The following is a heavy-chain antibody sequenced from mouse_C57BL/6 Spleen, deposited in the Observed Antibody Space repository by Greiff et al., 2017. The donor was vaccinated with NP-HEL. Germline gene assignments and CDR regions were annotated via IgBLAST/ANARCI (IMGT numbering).Heavy chain of an antibody. CDR1: GFTFSDYG. V-gene: IGHV5-17*01. D-gene: IGHD4-1*01. Sequence: EVMLVESGGGLVKPGGSLKLSCAASGFTFSDYGMHWVRQAPEKGLEWVAYISSGSSTIYYADTVKGRFTISRDNAKNTLFLQMTSLRSEDTAMYYCARGGAGTRGYFDYWGQGTTLTVSS. J-gene: IGHJ2*01. CDR3: ARGGAGTRGYFDY. CDR2: ISSGSSTI.